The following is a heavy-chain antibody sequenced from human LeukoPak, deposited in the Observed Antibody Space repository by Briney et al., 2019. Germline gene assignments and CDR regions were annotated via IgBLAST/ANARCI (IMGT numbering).Heavy chain of an antibody. CDR1: GYTFTGYY. CDR3: ARGRDGYNSLDY. V-gene: IGHV1-2*02. Sequence: GASVKVSCKASGYTFTGYYIHWVRQAPGQGLEWMGWINPNSGGTNYAQKFQGRVTMTRDMSTSTVYMELSSLRSDDTAIYYCARGRDGYNSLDYWGQGTLVTVSS. CDR2: INPNSGGT. J-gene: IGHJ4*02. D-gene: IGHD5-24*01.